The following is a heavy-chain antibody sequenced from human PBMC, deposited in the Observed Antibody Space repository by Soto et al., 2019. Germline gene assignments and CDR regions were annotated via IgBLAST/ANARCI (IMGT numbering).Heavy chain of an antibody. CDR3: ASRTDYGDKGDWFDP. CDR2: INHSGST. J-gene: IGHJ5*02. CDR1: GGSFSGYY. Sequence: QVQLQQWGAGLLKPSETLSLTCAVYGGSFSGYYWSWIRQPPGKGLEWIGEINHSGSTNYNPSLKSRFTISVDTSKNQFSLKLSSVTAADTAVYYCASRTDYGDKGDWFDPWGQGTLVTVSS. D-gene: IGHD4-17*01. V-gene: IGHV4-34*01.